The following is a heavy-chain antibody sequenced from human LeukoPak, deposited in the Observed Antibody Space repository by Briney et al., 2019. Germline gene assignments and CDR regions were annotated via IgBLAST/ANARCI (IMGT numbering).Heavy chain of an antibody. CDR3: ARVPYYYDSSGSSDY. CDR1: GGSISSYY. V-gene: IGHV4-59*08. D-gene: IGHD3-22*01. CDR2: IYYSGST. Sequence: PSETLSLTCTVSGGSISSYYWSWIRQPPGKGLEWIGYIYYSGSTNYNPSLKSRVTISVDTSKNQFSLKLSSVTAADTAVYYCARVPYYYDSSGSSDYWGQGTLVTVSS. J-gene: IGHJ4*02.